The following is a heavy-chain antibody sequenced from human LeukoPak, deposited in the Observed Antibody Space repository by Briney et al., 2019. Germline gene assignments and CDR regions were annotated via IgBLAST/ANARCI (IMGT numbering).Heavy chain of an antibody. CDR3: AREARRYSSSWLDDY. CDR1: GYTFTSYY. D-gene: IGHD6-13*01. J-gene: IGHJ4*02. V-gene: IGHV1-46*01. CDR2: INPSGGST. Sequence: ASVKVSCKASGYTFTSYYIHWVRQAPGQGLEWMGMINPSGGSTGYAQKFQGRVTMTRDTSTSTVYMELSSLRSDDTAVYYCAREARRYSSSWLDDYWGQGTLVTVSS.